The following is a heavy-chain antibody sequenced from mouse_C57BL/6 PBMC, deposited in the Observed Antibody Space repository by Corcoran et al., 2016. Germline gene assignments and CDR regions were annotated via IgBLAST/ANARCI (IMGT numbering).Heavy chain of an antibody. CDR3: ASHYYGSPYYFDY. Sequence: QVQLKQSGAELVRPGASVKLSCKASGYTFTDYYINWVKQRPGQGLEWIARIYPGSGNTYYNEKFKGKATLTAEKSSSTAYMQLSSLTSEDSAVYFCASHYYGSPYYFDYWGQGTTLTVSS. CDR1: GYTFTDYY. D-gene: IGHD1-1*01. CDR2: IYPGSGNT. V-gene: IGHV1-76*01. J-gene: IGHJ2*01.